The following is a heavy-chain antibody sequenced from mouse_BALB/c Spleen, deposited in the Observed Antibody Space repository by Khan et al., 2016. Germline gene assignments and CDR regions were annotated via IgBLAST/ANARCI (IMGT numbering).Heavy chain of an antibody. J-gene: IGHJ3*01. Sequence: EVKLLESGGGLVQPGGSLKLSCAASEFDFSRYWMSWVRQAPGKGLEWIGEINPDSSTINYTPSLKDKFIISRDNAKNTLYLQMSKVRSEDTALYYCASGPFYYYGSSPFAYWGQGTLVTVSA. CDR1: EFDFSRYW. CDR2: INPDSSTI. CDR3: ASGPFYYYGSSPFAY. D-gene: IGHD1-1*01. V-gene: IGHV4-1*02.